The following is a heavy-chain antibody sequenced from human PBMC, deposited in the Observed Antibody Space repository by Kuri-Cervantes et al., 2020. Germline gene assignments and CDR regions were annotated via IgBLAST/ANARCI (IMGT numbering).Heavy chain of an antibody. J-gene: IGHJ5*02. CDR1: GYSFTSYW. V-gene: IGHV5-51*01. Sequence: KVSCKGSGYSFTSYWIGWVRQMPGKGLEWMGIIYPGDSDTRYSPSFQGQVTISADKSSSTAYLQWSSLKASDTAMYYCARGGYCSGGSCYRRGDWFDPWGQGTLVTVSS. CDR2: IYPGDSDT. D-gene: IGHD2-15*01. CDR3: ARGGYCSGGSCYRRGDWFDP.